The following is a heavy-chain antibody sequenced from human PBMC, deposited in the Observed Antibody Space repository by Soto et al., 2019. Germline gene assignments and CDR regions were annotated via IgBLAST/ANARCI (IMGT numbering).Heavy chain of an antibody. Sequence: GGSLRLSCAASGFTFSSYSMNLVRQAPGKGLEWVSYISSSSSTIYYADSVKGRFTISRDNAKNSLYLQMNSLRDEDTAVYYCARDQGYSNYYYYYYGMDVWGQGTTVTVSS. V-gene: IGHV3-48*02. CDR2: ISSSSSTI. CDR1: GFTFSSYS. J-gene: IGHJ6*02. D-gene: IGHD4-4*01. CDR3: ARDQGYSNYYYYYYGMDV.